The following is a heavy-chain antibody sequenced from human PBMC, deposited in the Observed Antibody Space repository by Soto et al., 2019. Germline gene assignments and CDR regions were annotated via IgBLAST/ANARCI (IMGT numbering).Heavy chain of an antibody. D-gene: IGHD3-22*01. V-gene: IGHV4-34*01. Sequence: SETLSLTCAVYGGSFSGYYWSWIRQPPGKGLEWIGEINHSGSTNYNPSLKSRVTISVDTSKNQFSLKLSSVTAADTAVYYCARGLVIVLGDSSGYYVYGHLFRRYYGMDVWGQGTTVTVSS. CDR3: ARGLVIVLGDSSGYYVYGHLFRRYYGMDV. J-gene: IGHJ6*02. CDR2: INHSGST. CDR1: GGSFSGYY.